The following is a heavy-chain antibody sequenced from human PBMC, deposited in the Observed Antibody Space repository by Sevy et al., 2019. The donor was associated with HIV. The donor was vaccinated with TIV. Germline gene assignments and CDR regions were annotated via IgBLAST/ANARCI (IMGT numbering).Heavy chain of an antibody. CDR2: IKSNTDGGTT. Sequence: GGSLRLSCAASGFNFRNVWMSWVRQAPGKGLEWIGLIKSNTDGGTTEYGARVKGGITISRDDSKNTLFLQVNSLKAEDTALYYCATINTVGSLAYWGRGTLVTVSS. J-gene: IGHJ4*02. CDR3: ATINTVGSLAY. D-gene: IGHD2-15*01. CDR1: GFNFRNVW. V-gene: IGHV3-15*01.